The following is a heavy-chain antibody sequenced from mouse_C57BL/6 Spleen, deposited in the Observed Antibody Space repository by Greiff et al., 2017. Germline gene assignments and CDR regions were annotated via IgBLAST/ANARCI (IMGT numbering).Heavy chain of an antibody. D-gene: IGHD2-1*01. Sequence: EVMLVESGGGLVKPGGSLKLSCAASGFTFSDYGMHWVRQAPEKGLEWVAYISSGSSTIYYADTVKGRFTISRDNAKNTLFLQMTSLRSEDTAMYYCATPGNFYAMDYWGQGTSVTVSS. CDR3: ATPGNFYAMDY. CDR2: ISSGSSTI. V-gene: IGHV5-17*01. J-gene: IGHJ4*01. CDR1: GFTFSDYG.